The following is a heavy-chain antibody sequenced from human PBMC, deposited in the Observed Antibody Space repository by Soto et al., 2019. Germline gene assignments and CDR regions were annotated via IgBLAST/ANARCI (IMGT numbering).Heavy chain of an antibody. CDR1: GYTFTSYG. CDR3: ARDGRRIAVAGDNWLDP. Sequence: ASVKVSCKASGYTFTSYGISWVRQAPGQGLEWMGWISAYNGNTNYAQKLQGRVTMTTDTSTSTAYMELRSLRSDDTAVYYCARDGRRIAVAGDNWLDPWGQGTLVTVYS. V-gene: IGHV1-18*01. D-gene: IGHD6-19*01. CDR2: ISAYNGNT. J-gene: IGHJ5*02.